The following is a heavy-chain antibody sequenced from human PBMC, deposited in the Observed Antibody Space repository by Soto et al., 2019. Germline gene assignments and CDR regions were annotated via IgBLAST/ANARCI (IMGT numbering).Heavy chain of an antibody. CDR2: IKPGTSDI. CDR3: ARQLSHIRDS. CDR1: GYEFGSAW. V-gene: IGHV5-51*01. J-gene: IGHJ4*02. Sequence: GESLKISGKGVGYEFGSAWSGWVRQMPGKGREWMSIIKPGTSDIRYSPSCRGNVTISADEAVSTAYLQWSSLKASDTAMYYCARQLSHIRDSWGQGTLVTVSS.